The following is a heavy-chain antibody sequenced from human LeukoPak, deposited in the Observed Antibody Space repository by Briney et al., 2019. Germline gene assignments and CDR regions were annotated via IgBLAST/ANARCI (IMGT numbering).Heavy chain of an antibody. Sequence: SETLSLTCTVSGGSISSSYWSWIRQPPGKGLEWIGYIYYSGNTNYKPSLKSRVTISVDTSKNQFSLKLSSVTAADTAVYYCARDSSGLNWFDPWGQGTLVTVSS. CDR2: IYYSGNT. J-gene: IGHJ5*02. D-gene: IGHD6-19*01. CDR3: ARDSSGLNWFDP. V-gene: IGHV4-59*01. CDR1: GGSISSSY.